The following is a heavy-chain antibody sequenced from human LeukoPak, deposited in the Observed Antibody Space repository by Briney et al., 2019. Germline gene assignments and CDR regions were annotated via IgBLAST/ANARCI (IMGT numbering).Heavy chain of an antibody. Sequence: GGSLRLSCAAPGFTFSSYSMNWVRQAPGKGLEWVSSISSSSYIYYADSVKGRFTISRDNAKNSLYLQMNSLRAEDTAVYYCARVRDYGDYVTLDAFDIWGQGTMVTVSS. V-gene: IGHV3-21*01. D-gene: IGHD4-17*01. CDR3: ARVRDYGDYVTLDAFDI. CDR1: GFTFSSYS. CDR2: ISSSSYI. J-gene: IGHJ3*02.